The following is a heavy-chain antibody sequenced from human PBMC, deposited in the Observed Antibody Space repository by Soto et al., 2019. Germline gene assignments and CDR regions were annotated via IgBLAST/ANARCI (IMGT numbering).Heavy chain of an antibody. D-gene: IGHD3-3*01. CDR1: GFTFSSYA. CDR3: AKDRPYTYYDFWSGMDGYYFDY. J-gene: IGHJ4*02. Sequence: GGSLRLSCAASGFTFSSYAMSWVRQAPGKGLEWVSAISGSGGSTYYADSVKGRFTISRDNSKNTLYLQMNSLRAEDTAVYYCAKDRPYTYYDFWSGMDGYYFDYWGQGTLVTVSS. CDR2: ISGSGGST. V-gene: IGHV3-23*01.